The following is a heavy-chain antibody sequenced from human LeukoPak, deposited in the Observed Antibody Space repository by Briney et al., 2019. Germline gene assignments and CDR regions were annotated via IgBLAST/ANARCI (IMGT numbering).Heavy chain of an antibody. CDR1: GFTFSDYY. CDR3: ARANFYGEDY. J-gene: IGHJ4*02. D-gene: IGHD4-17*01. CDR2: MSSSGDTI. V-gene: IGHV3-11*01. Sequence: PGGSLRLSCAASGFTFSDYYMSWIGQAPGKGLEWVSYMSSSGDTIYYPDSVKGRFTISRDNAKNSLYLQMNNLRAEDTAVYYCARANFYGEDYWGQGTLVTVSS.